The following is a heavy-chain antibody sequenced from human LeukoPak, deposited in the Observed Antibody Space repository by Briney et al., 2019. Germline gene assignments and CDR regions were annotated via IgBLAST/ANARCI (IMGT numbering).Heavy chain of an antibody. CDR3: ARSDYYDSSGFHPRYFDL. D-gene: IGHD3-22*01. V-gene: IGHV1-46*01. CDR1: GYTFTSYN. Sequence: ASVKVSCKASGYTFTSYNMHWVRQAPGQGLEWMGIINPSGGSTNYAQKFQGRVTITADKSTSTAYMELSSLRSEDTAVYYCARSDYYDSSGFHPRYFDLWGRGTLVTVSS. CDR2: INPSGGST. J-gene: IGHJ2*01.